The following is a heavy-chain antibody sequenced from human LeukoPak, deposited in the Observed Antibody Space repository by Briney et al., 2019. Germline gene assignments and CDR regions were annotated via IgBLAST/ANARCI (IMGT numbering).Heavy chain of an antibody. CDR1: GFTFSSYA. CDR3: AREIREYTLHY. CDR2: IYSGGST. J-gene: IGHJ4*02. D-gene: IGHD5-18*01. Sequence: GGSVRLSCAASGFTFSSYAMSWVRQAPGKGLKWVSVIYSGGSTFYTDSVKGRFTISRDNSKNTLYLQMNSLRAEDTAVYYCAREIREYTLHYWGQGTLVTVSS. V-gene: IGHV3-53*01.